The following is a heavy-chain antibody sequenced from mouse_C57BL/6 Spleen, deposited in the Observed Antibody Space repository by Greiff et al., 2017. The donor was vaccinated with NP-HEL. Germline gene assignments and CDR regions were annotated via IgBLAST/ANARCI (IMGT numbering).Heavy chain of an antibody. J-gene: IGHJ2*01. Sequence: EVKLEESGPGLVKPSPSLSLTCSVTGYSITSGYYWNWIRQFPGNKLEWMGYISYDGSNNYNPSLKNRISITRDTSKNQFFLKLNSVTTEDTATYYCARDRGGYYVYFDYWGQGTTLTVSS. D-gene: IGHD2-3*01. CDR2: ISYDGSN. CDR3: ARDRGGYYVYFDY. CDR1: GYSITSGYY. V-gene: IGHV3-6*01.